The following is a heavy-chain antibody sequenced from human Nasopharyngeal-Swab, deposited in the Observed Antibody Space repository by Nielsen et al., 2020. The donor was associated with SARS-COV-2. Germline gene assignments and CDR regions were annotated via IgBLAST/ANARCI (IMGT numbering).Heavy chain of an antibody. Sequence: GESLKISCAASGFTFSSYGMHWVRQAPGKGLEWVAVISYDGSNKYYADSVKGRFTISRDNSKNTLYLQMNSLRAEDTAVYYCAKDYFYYYDSSGYYWETSPLDYWGQGTLVTVSS. J-gene: IGHJ4*02. V-gene: IGHV3-30*18. CDR1: GFTFSSYG. D-gene: IGHD3-22*01. CDR3: AKDYFYYYDSSGYYWETSPLDY. CDR2: ISYDGSNK.